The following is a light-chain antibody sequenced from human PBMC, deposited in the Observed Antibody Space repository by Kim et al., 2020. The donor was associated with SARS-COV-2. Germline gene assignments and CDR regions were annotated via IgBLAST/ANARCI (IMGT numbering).Light chain of an antibody. J-gene: IGLJ3*02. Sequence: QSVLTQPPSASGTPGQRVTISCSGSSSNIGSNYVYWYQQLPGTAPKLLIYRNNQRPSGVPDRFSGSKSGTSASLAISGLQSEDEDDYYCAAWDDSLSDWVFGGGTQLTVL. CDR1: SSNIGSNY. CDR2: RNN. V-gene: IGLV1-47*01. CDR3: AAWDDSLSDWV.